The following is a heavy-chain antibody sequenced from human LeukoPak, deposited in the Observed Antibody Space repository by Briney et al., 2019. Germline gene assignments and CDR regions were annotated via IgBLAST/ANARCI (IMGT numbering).Heavy chain of an antibody. CDR2: ISGTGTTI. D-gene: IGHD3-3*01. V-gene: IGHV3-48*03. CDR3: VNLDQGITILGVVSTEAFNI. Sequence: PGGSLRLSCAASGFTFSAYEMNWVRQAPGKGLEWVSYISGTGTTIYYADSVKGRFTISRDNAKNSLYLQMNSLRVEDTAVYYCVNLDQGITILGVVSTEAFNIWGQGTMVTVSS. J-gene: IGHJ3*02. CDR1: GFTFSAYE.